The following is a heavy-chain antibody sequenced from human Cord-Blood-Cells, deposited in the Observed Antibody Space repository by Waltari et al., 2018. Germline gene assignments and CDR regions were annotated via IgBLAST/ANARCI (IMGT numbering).Heavy chain of an antibody. V-gene: IGHV1-8*01. J-gene: IGHJ5*02. CDR2: MDPNKSNT. CDR3: ARGWKLGIRDWFDP. D-gene: IGHD7-27*01. CDR1: GYTFTSYD. Sequence: QVQVVQSGAEVKKPGASVTVSCKASGYTFTSYDINWVRQATGQGLEWMGWMDPNKSNTAYAQKCRGRVTMTRNTSISKAYMERSSLGSEAAAVYSCARGWKLGIRDWFDPWGQGTLVTVSS.